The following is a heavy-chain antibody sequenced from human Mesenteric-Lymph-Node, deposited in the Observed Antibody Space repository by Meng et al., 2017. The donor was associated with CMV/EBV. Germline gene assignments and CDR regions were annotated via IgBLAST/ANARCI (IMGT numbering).Heavy chain of an antibody. CDR2: ISWNGGTV. V-gene: IGHV3-9*01. D-gene: IGHD2-21*02. CDR3: VKDGGVTPHYGMDV. Sequence: SLKISCAASGFTFDDYAMHWVRQAPGKGLEWVADISWNGGTVAYADSVKDRFTISRDNAKKSLYLQMNSLRREDTAFYYCVKDGGVTPHYGMDVWGQGTTVTVSS. CDR1: GFTFDDYA. J-gene: IGHJ6*02.